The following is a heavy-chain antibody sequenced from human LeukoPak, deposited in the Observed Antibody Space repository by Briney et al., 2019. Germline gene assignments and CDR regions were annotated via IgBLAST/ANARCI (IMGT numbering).Heavy chain of an antibody. D-gene: IGHD3-3*01. J-gene: IGHJ4*02. Sequence: ASVKVSCKASGYTFTGYYMHWVRQAPGQGLEWMGWINPNSGGTNYAQKFQGRITMTRDTSISTAYMELSRLRSDDTAVYYCARDFGYNYDFWSGYYAFDYWGQGTLVTVSS. CDR1: GYTFTGYY. V-gene: IGHV1-2*02. CDR2: INPNSGGT. CDR3: ARDFGYNYDFWSGYYAFDY.